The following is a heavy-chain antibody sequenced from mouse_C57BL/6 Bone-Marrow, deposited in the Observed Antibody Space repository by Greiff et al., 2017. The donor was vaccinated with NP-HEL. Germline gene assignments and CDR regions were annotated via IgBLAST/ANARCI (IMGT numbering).Heavy chain of an antibody. V-gene: IGHV1-52*01. CDR1: GYTFTSYW. Sequence: QVQLQQPGAELVRPGSSVKLSCKASGYTFTSYWMHWVKQRPIQGLEWIGNIDPSDSETHYNQKFKDKATLTVDKSSSTAYMQLSSLTSVDSAVYYCARRNYGTLDYWGQGTTLTVSS. D-gene: IGHD2-1*01. J-gene: IGHJ2*01. CDR3: ARRNYGTLDY. CDR2: IDPSDSET.